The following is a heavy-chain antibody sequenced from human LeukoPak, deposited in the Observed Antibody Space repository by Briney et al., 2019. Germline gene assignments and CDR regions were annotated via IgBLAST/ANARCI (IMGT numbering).Heavy chain of an antibody. CDR2: ISGSGGST. V-gene: IGHV3-23*01. J-gene: IGHJ6*02. Sequence: GGSLRLSCAASGFTFSSYAMSWVRQAPGKGLEWVSAISGSGGSTYYADSVKGRFTISRDNSKNTLYLQMNSLRAEDTAVYYCAKDEHASSGWLSACYYYGMDVWGQETTVTVSS. D-gene: IGHD6-19*01. CDR1: GFTFSSYA. CDR3: AKDEHASSGWLSACYYYGMDV.